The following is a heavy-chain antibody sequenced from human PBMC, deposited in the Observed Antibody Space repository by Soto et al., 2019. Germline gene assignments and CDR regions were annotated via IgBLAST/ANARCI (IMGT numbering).Heavy chain of an antibody. CDR3: XXXXXXXXXXXXXXV. CDR1: GFTFSSYA. J-gene: IGHJ6*02. CDR2: ISGSGGST. V-gene: IGHV3-23*01. Sequence: EVQLLESGGGLVQPGGSLRLSCAASGFTFSSYAMSWVRQAPGTGLEWVSAISGSGGSTYYADSVKGRFTISRDNSKNTLDLQMNSLRAEDTAVYXXXXXXXXXXXXXXXXVWGQGTTVTVSS.